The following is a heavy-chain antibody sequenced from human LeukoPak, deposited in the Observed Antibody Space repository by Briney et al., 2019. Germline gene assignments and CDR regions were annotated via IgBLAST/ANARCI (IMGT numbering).Heavy chain of an antibody. CDR1: SGSISRYY. V-gene: IGHV4-59*12. Sequence: SETLSLTCTVSSGSISRYYWSWIRQPPGKGLDWIGYIYYTGSTYYNPSLKSRVTISVDTSKNQFSLKLSSVTAADTAVYYCARAGFALAPHRGTPFDYWGQGTLLTVSS. D-gene: IGHD6-6*01. CDR3: ARAGFALAPHRGTPFDY. CDR2: IYYTGST. J-gene: IGHJ4*02.